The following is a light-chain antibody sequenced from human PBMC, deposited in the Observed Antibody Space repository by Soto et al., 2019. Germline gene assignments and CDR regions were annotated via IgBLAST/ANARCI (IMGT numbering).Light chain of an antibody. Sequence: EIVMTQSLATLSMSPGERATLSCRASQTVYNNLAWYQQKPGQPPRLLIYGASARATGIPARFSGSGSGTEFTLTISSLQSEDFAVYYCQQYSNWPLTFGGGTKVEIK. V-gene: IGKV3-15*01. CDR2: GAS. CDR3: QQYSNWPLT. CDR1: QTVYNN. J-gene: IGKJ4*01.